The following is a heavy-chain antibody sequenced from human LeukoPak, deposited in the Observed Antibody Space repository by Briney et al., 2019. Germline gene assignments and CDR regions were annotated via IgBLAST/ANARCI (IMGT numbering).Heavy chain of an antibody. D-gene: IGHD5-24*01. V-gene: IGHV3-21*01. CDR2: ISSSSSYI. J-gene: IGHJ4*02. CDR1: GFTFSSYA. Sequence: PGGSLRLSCAASGFTFSSYAMSWVRQAPGKGLEWVSSISSSSSYIYYADSVKGRFTISRDNAKNSLYLQMNSLRAEDTAVYYCARDPWRWLQLGFDYWGQGTLVTVSS. CDR3: ARDPWRWLQLGFDY.